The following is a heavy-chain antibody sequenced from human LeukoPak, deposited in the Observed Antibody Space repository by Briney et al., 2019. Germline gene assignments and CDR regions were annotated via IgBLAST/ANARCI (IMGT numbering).Heavy chain of an antibody. CDR2: IYYSGST. CDR1: GGSISSGDYY. Sequence: PSQTLSLTCTVSGGSISSGDYYWSWIRQHPGKGLEWIGYIYYSGSTNYNPSLKSRVTISVDTSKNQFSLKLSSVTAADTAVYYCARVYGSDAFDIWGQGTMVTVSS. V-gene: IGHV4-31*03. J-gene: IGHJ3*02. D-gene: IGHD3-10*01. CDR3: ARVYGSDAFDI.